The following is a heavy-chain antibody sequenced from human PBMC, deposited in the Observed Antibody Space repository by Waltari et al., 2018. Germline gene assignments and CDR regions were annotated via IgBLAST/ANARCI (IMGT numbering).Heavy chain of an antibody. J-gene: IGHJ4*02. CDR1: GYSISSGYY. CDR3: AKEIPLGEQWLVRDPLGGFDY. D-gene: IGHD6-19*01. Sequence: QVQLQESGPGLVKPSETLSLTCAVSGYSISSGYYWGWIRQPPGKGLEWIGSIYHSGSTYYNPSLKSRVTISVDTSKNQFSLKLSSVTAADTAVYYCAKEIPLGEQWLVRDPLGGFDYWGQGTLVTVSS. V-gene: IGHV4-38-2*02. CDR2: IYHSGST.